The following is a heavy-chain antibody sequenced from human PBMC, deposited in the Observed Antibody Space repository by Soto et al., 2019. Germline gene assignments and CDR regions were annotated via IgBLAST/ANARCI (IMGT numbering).Heavy chain of an antibody. D-gene: IGHD5-12*01. CDR2: IRAYNGNT. Sequence: QVQLVQSGGEVKKPGASVTVSCKASGYSFSSYTITWVRQAPGQGLEWLGWIRAYNGNTKYVEKLQGRVTMTTDTSTRTAYMELRNLRPDDTAVYYGARESEKWPDFWRPGTPVTVSS. CDR1: GYSFSSYT. CDR3: ARESEKWPDF. V-gene: IGHV1-18*04. J-gene: IGHJ4*02.